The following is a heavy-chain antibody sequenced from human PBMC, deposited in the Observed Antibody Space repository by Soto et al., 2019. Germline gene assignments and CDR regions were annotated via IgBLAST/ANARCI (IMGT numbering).Heavy chain of an antibody. CDR2: IYYSGST. D-gene: IGHD3-9*01. Sequence: TSETLSLTCTVSGGSISSYYWSWIRQPPGKGLEWIGYIYYSGSTNYNPSLKSRVTISVDTSKNQFSLKLSSVTAADTAVYYCARVIPHYDILTGAWFDPWGQGTLVTVSS. CDR1: GGSISSYY. V-gene: IGHV4-59*01. J-gene: IGHJ5*02. CDR3: ARVIPHYDILTGAWFDP.